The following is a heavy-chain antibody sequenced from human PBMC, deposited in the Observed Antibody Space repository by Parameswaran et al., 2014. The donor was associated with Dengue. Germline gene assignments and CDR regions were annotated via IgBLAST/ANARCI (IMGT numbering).Heavy chain of an antibody. Sequence: QMPGKGLEWVSYISSSSYTNYADSVKGRFTISRDNAKNSLYLQMNSLRAEDTAVYYCASGSSSWYAFDYWGQGTLVTVSS. V-gene: IGHV3-11*03. CDR3: ASGSSSWYAFDY. D-gene: IGHD6-13*01. J-gene: IGHJ4*02. CDR2: ISSSSYT.